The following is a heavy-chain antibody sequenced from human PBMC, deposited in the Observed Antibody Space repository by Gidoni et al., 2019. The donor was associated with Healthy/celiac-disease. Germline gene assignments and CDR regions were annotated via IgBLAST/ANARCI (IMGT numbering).Heavy chain of an antibody. CDR1: GGPFSSYA. CDR2: IIPIFGTA. J-gene: IGHJ4*02. CDR3: ARGLTGWSGSDY. Sequence: QVQLVQSGAEVKKPGSSVKGACKASGGPFSSYAISWVRHAPGQGLEWMWWIIPIFGTANYAQKFLGRVTITADESTSTAYMELSSLRSEDTAVYYCARGLTGWSGSDYWGQGTLVTVSS. D-gene: IGHD7-27*01. V-gene: IGHV1-69*12.